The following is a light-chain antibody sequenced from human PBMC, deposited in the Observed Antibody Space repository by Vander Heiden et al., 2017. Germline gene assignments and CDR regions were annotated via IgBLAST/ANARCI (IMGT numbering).Light chain of an antibody. Sequence: SYELTQPPSVSVSPGPTASLTCSGDKLGDKYACWYQQKPGQSPVLVIYQESKRPSGIPERFSGSNSGNTATLTISGTQAMDEADYYCQAWDSSVVFGGGTKLTVL. CDR1: KLGDKY. CDR2: QES. J-gene: IGLJ2*01. CDR3: QAWDSSVV. V-gene: IGLV3-1*01.